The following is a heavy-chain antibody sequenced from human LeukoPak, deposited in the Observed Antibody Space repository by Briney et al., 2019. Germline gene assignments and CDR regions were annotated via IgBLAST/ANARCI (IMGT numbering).Heavy chain of an antibody. J-gene: IGHJ4*02. CDR3: AKSSRPVTAMAFFDY. V-gene: IGHV3-23*01. CDR2: ISGSGTNT. CDR1: GFTFSSYG. D-gene: IGHD5-18*01. Sequence: GGSLRLSCAASGFTFSSYGMGWVRQAPGKGLEWVSGISGSGTNTNYADSVKGRFTISRDNSKNTVYLQMKSLRAEDTAVYYCAKSSRPVTAMAFFDYWGQGTLVTVSS.